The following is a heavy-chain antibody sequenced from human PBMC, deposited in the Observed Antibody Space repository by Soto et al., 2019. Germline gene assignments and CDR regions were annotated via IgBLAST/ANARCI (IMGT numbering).Heavy chain of an antibody. Sequence: GSSVKVSCKASGYTFTGYDMHWVRQAPGQGLEWMGWINPNSGGTNYAQKFQGRVTMTRDTSISTAYMELSRLRSDDTAVYYCASEVGESSTSSIDVWGQGTTVIVSS. CDR2: INPNSGGT. V-gene: IGHV1-2*02. D-gene: IGHD2-2*01. J-gene: IGHJ6*02. CDR3: ASEVGESSTSSIDV. CDR1: GYTFTGYD.